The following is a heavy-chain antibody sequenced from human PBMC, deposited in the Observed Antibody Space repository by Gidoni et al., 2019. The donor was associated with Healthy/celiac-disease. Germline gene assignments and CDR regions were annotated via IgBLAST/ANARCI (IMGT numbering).Heavy chain of an antibody. V-gene: IGHV2-5*02. J-gene: IGHJ5*02. CDR3: AHSAIAAAGTWLDL. Sequence: QITLKESGPTLVKPTQTLTLTCTFSGFSLSTSGVGVGWIRQPPGKDLEWLAIIYLDDDKRYRPSLKSRLTITKDTSQSQVCLTMTNMDPVDTDIYYCAHSAIAAAGTWLDLWGQVTRVTVSS. CDR2: IYLDDDK. D-gene: IGHD6-13*01. CDR1: GFSLSTSGVG.